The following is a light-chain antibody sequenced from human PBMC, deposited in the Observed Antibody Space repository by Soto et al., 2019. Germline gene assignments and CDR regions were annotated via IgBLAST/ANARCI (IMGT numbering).Light chain of an antibody. CDR2: KAS. V-gene: IGKV1-5*03. Sequence: GDRVTITCRASKSISTWLAWYHQKPGKAPKLLIYKASSLENGVPSRFSGSGSGTEFTLTISSLQHDDFANYYCQQYETYYPWTFGQGTKVDIK. J-gene: IGKJ1*01. CDR1: KSISTW. CDR3: QQYETYYPWT.